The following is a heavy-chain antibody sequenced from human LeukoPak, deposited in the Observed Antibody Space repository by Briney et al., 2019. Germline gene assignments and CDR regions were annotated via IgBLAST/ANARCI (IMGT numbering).Heavy chain of an antibody. D-gene: IGHD1-26*01. V-gene: IGHV3-53*01. CDR3: ARDRMGAASYYYYYMDV. Sequence: PGGSLRLSCAASGFTVSSNYMSWVRQAPGKGLGWVSVIYSGGSTYYADSVKGRFTISRGNSKNTLYLQMNSLRAEDTAVYYCARDRMGAASYYYYYMDVWGKGTTVTVSS. CDR1: GFTVSSNY. J-gene: IGHJ6*03. CDR2: IYSGGST.